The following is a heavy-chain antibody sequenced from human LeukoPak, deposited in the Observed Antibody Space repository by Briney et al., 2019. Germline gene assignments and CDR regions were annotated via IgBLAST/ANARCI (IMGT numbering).Heavy chain of an antibody. J-gene: IGHJ4*02. D-gene: IGHD4-11*01. CDR1: GDSVSSNSVA. CDR2: TYYRSQWYS. CDR3: ARDSRVSNSLPFDC. V-gene: IGHV6-1*01. Sequence: SQTLSLTCAISGDSVSSNSVAWSGVRQSPSRGLEWLGRTYYRSQWYSDYAPSVRSRITINADTSKNQFSLHLDSVTPEDTAVYYCARDSRVSNSLPFDCWGQGTLVTVSS.